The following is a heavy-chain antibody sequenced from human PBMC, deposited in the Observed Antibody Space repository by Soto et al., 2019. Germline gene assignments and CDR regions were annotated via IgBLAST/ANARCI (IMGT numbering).Heavy chain of an antibody. CDR1: GFTFSSFA. J-gene: IGHJ3*01. Sequence: EVQLVESGGGLVQPGGSLRLSCAASGFTFSSFALNWVRQAPGKGLEWISYISVTSGSIFYADSVKGRFTISRDDARKSLYLQMNTLRDEDTAVYFCVRDHIWAFDFWGRGTMVTVSS. V-gene: IGHV3-48*02. CDR3: VRDHIWAFDF. CDR2: ISVTSGSI. D-gene: IGHD2-21*01.